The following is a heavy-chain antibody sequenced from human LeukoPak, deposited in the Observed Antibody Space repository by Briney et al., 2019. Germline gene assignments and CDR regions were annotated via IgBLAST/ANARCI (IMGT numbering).Heavy chain of an antibody. CDR3: ARERTGYSGYAGSYWYFDL. CDR1: GGSISSGGYY. D-gene: IGHD5-12*01. CDR2: IYYSGST. Sequence: SQTLSLTCTVPGGSISSGGYYWSWIRQHPGKGLEWIGYIYYSGSTYYNPSLKSRVTISVDTSKNQFSLKLSSVTAADTAVYYCARERTGYSGYAGSYWYFDLWGRGTLVTVSS. J-gene: IGHJ2*01. V-gene: IGHV4-31*03.